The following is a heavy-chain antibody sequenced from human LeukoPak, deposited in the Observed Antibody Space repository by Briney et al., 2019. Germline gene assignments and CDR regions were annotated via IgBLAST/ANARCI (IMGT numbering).Heavy chain of an antibody. CDR1: GYSFNTYW. CDR2: IYHDDSDT. J-gene: IGHJ4*02. V-gene: IGHV5-51*01. CDR3: ARRQECSRTSCPPDY. Sequence: GEYLKISSRGSGYSFNTYWIGWVRQMPGKGLEGMGIIYHDDSDTRYSPSFKGQVTISADKFINTAYLHWSTLTASDTAVYYCARRQECSRTSCPPDYWGRGTLVTVSS. D-gene: IGHD2-2*01.